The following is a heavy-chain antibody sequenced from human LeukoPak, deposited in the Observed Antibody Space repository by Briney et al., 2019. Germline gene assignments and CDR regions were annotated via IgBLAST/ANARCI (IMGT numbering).Heavy chain of an antibody. D-gene: IGHD3-22*01. V-gene: IGHV3-21*01. CDR1: GFTFSSYA. CDR2: ISSSSYI. Sequence: GGSLRLSCAASGFTFSSYAMSWVRQAPGKGLEWVSSISSSSYIYYADSVKGRFTISRDNAKNSLYLQMNSLRAEDTAVYYCARGLTMIVVVIGEPYYFDYWGQGTLVTVSS. J-gene: IGHJ4*02. CDR3: ARGLTMIVVVIGEPYYFDY.